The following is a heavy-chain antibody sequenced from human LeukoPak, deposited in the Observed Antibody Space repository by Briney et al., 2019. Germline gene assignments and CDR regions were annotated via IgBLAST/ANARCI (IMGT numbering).Heavy chain of an antibody. V-gene: IGHV3-15*01. CDR2: IKSKIEGGTT. CDR3: TTPIEYSSSWSNFDY. CDR1: GFTFSNAW. Sequence: PRGSLSLSCAASGFTFSNAWMSWVRQAPGKGLEWVGRIKSKIEGGTTDYAAPVKGRFTISRDDSKNTLYLQMNSLKTEDTAVYYCTTPIEYSSSWSNFDYWGQGTLVTVSS. D-gene: IGHD6-13*01. J-gene: IGHJ4*02.